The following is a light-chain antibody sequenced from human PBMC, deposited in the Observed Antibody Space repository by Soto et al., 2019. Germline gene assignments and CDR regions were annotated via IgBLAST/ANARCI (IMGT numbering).Light chain of an antibody. V-gene: IGKV1-9*01. Sequence: DIQLTQSPSFLSASVGDRVTITCRASQGINSFLAWYQQKPGKAPKLLIYTASTLQTGVPSRFRGTGFGTEFTLTISSLQPEDFATYYCQQLNTYPLTFGGGTKVEIK. CDR2: TAS. CDR1: QGINSF. J-gene: IGKJ4*02. CDR3: QQLNTYPLT.